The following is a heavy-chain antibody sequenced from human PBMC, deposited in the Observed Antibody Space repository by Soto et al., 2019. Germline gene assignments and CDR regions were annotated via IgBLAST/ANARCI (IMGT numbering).Heavy chain of an antibody. Sequence: PSETLSLTCAVSGDSISSRNWWSWVRQPPGKGLEWIGEISHGGNTNYNPSLQSRVTISVDRSKNQFSLKLNSMTAADTAVYYCARHNYGSGSTYFDYWGQGTLVTVSS. J-gene: IGHJ4*02. CDR3: ARHNYGSGSTYFDY. V-gene: IGHV4-4*02. D-gene: IGHD3-10*01. CDR1: GDSISSRNW. CDR2: ISHGGNT.